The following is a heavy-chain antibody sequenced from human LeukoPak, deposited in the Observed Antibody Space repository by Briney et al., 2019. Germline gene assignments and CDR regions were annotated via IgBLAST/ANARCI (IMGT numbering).Heavy chain of an antibody. J-gene: IGHJ5*02. CDR2: ISAYNGNT. V-gene: IGHV1-18*01. CDR1: GYTFTSYG. Sequence: ASVKVSCKASGYTFTSYGISWVRQAPGQGLEWMGWISAYNGNTNYAQKLQGRVTMTTDTSTSTAYMELRSLRSDDTAVYYCARVPGIAAAGTLIWFDPWGQGTLVTVSS. D-gene: IGHD6-13*01. CDR3: ARVPGIAAAGTLIWFDP.